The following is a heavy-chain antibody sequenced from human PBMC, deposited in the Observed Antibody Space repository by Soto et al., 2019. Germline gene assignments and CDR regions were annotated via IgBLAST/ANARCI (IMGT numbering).Heavy chain of an antibody. D-gene: IGHD3-3*01. CDR1: GYTFTSYA. Sequence: ASVKVSCKASGYTFTSYAMHWVRQAPGQRLEWMGWINAGNGNTKYSQKFQGRVTITRDTSASTAYMELSSLRSEDTAVYYCARGPENRFLVSSTLEFDYWGQGTLVTVSS. CDR3: ARGPENRFLVSSTLEFDY. J-gene: IGHJ4*02. V-gene: IGHV1-3*01. CDR2: INAGNGNT.